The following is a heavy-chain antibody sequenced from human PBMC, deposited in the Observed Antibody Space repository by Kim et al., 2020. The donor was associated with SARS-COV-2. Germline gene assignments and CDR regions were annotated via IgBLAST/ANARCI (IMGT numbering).Heavy chain of an antibody. V-gene: IGHV3-7*03. CDR1: GFTFSDYW. CDR2: IKQRGGEK. Sequence: GGSLRLSCAASGFTFSDYWMSWVRQAPGKGLEWVANIKQRGGEKEYVDSVKGRFTISRDDAKNSLYLQMNSLRVGDTAVYYCARGPNYGSKTDYLDPWGRGTLVTVSS. CDR3: ARGPNYGSKTDYLDP. J-gene: IGHJ5*02. D-gene: IGHD3-10*01.